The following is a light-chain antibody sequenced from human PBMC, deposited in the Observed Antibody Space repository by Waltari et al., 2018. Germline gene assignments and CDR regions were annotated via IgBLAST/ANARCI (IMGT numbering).Light chain of an antibody. CDR3: QQYDISPLT. CDR1: QPIRTTS. Sequence: EIVLTQSPGTLSLSPGEGATLSCRTSQPIRTTSLPWDQQKPGQAPTLLIYGASSRATGAPDRFTGSGSGTDFSLTISSLEPEDFATYYCQQYDISPLTFGGGTKVEIK. V-gene: IGKV3-20*01. J-gene: IGKJ4*01. CDR2: GAS.